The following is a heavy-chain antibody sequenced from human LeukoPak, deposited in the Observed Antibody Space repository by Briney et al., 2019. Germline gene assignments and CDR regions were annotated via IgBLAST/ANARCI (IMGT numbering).Heavy chain of an antibody. CDR2: MYSGGDT. D-gene: IGHD6-13*01. CDR1: GFTVSDNY. Sequence: GGSLRLSCAASGFTVSDNYMSWVRQAPGKGLEWVSVMYSGGDTYYANSVKGRFTFSRDISKNTLFPQMNGLTTEDTAMYYCARDAPQVPAAGVLASWGQGTLVTVSS. J-gene: IGHJ5*02. CDR3: ARDAPQVPAAGVLAS. V-gene: IGHV3-53*01.